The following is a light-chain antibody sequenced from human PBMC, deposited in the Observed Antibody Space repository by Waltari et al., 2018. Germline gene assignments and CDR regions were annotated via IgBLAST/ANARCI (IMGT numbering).Light chain of an antibody. CDR3: QMYVRLPAT. V-gene: IGKV3-20*01. CDR1: QSVGRS. CDR2: DAS. Sequence: EIVLTQSPGTLPLSPGERATLSCRASQSVGRSLALYQQKHGQAPRLLISDASTRATGIPDRFSGGGSGTDFSLTISRLEPEDFAVYYCQMYVRLPATFGQGTKVEI. J-gene: IGKJ1*01.